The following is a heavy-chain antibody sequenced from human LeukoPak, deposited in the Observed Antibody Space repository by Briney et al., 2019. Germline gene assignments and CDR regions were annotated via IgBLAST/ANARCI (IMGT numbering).Heavy chain of an antibody. D-gene: IGHD3-22*01. CDR2: ISYDGSNK. CDR1: GFTFSSYG. Sequence: GGSLRLSCAASGFTFSSYGMHWVRQAPGKGLEWVAVISYDGSNKYYADSVKGRFTISRDNSKNTLYLRMNSLRAEDTAVYYCAKVENSGYYPGGYFDYWGQGTLVTVSS. V-gene: IGHV3-30*18. J-gene: IGHJ4*02. CDR3: AKVENSGYYPGGYFDY.